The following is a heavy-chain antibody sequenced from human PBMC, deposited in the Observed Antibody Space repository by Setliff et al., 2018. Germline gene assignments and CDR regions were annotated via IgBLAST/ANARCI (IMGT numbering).Heavy chain of an antibody. CDR2: ISYDGSHD. CDR3: VPGRGS. CDR1: GFMFGSYA. Sequence: LRLSCAASGFMFGSYAMHWVRQAPGRGPEWLAVISYDGSHDYYADSVRGRFTISRDNAQNTLYLHMNNLRAEDTAVFYCVPGRGSWGQGALVTVSS. V-gene: IGHV3-30-3*01. D-gene: IGHD6-25*01. J-gene: IGHJ5*02.